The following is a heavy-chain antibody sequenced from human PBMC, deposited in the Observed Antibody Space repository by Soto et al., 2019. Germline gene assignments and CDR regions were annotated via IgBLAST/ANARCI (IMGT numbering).Heavy chain of an antibody. D-gene: IGHD5-12*01. Sequence: ASVKVSCKASGYTFTNYAMHWVRQAPGQGLEWIGWINAGNGNTKYSQKFQGRVTITRDTSASTAYMELSSLRSEDTAVYYCARVSGYYLPDYWGQGTLVTVSS. CDR2: INAGNGNT. CDR3: ARVSGYYLPDY. J-gene: IGHJ4*02. CDR1: GYTFTNYA. V-gene: IGHV1-3*01.